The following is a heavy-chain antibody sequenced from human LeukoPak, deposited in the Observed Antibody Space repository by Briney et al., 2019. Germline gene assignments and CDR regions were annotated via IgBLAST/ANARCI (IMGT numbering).Heavy chain of an antibody. J-gene: IGHJ4*02. V-gene: IGHV1-69*01. Sequence: SVKVSCKASGGTFSSYAISWVRQAPRQGLEWMGGIIPIFGTANYAQKFQGRVTITADESTSTAYMELSSLRSEDTAVYYCARDDYYDSSGYYNFDYWGQGTLVTVSS. CDR2: IIPIFGTA. CDR3: ARDDYYDSSGYYNFDY. CDR1: GGTFSSYA. D-gene: IGHD3-22*01.